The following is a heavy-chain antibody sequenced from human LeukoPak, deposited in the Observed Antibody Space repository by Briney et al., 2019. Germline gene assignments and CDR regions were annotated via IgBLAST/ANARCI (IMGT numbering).Heavy chain of an antibody. Sequence: GGSLRLSCAASGFTFSSYGMHWVRQAPGKGLEWVAVIWYDGSNKYYADSVEGRFTTSRDNSKNTLYLQMNSLRAEGTAVYYCARERDTIFGVVIPPLDVWGKGTTVTVSS. D-gene: IGHD3-3*01. CDR3: ARERDTIFGVVIPPLDV. J-gene: IGHJ6*04. CDR1: GFTFSSYG. V-gene: IGHV3-33*01. CDR2: IWYDGSNK.